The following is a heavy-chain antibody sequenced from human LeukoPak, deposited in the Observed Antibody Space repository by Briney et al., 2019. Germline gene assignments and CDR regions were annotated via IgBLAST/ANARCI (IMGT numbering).Heavy chain of an antibody. CDR3: AKDIVVVPAAIGGLFDY. D-gene: IGHD2-2*01. V-gene: IGHV3-23*01. CDR2: ISGSGGST. J-gene: IGHJ4*02. Sequence: GGSLRLSCAASGFTFSSYAMSWVRQAPGKGLEWVSAISGSGGSTYYADSVKGRFTISRDNSKNTLYLQMTSLRAEDTAVYYCAKDIVVVPAAIGGLFDYWGQGTLVTVSS. CDR1: GFTFSSYA.